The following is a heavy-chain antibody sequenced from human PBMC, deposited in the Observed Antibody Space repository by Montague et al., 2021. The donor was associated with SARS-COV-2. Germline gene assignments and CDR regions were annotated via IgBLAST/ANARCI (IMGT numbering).Heavy chain of an antibody. J-gene: IGHJ4*02. Sequence: SLRLSCAASGFTFSEYHMTWVRQAPGKGPQWVSYISRDSAEVYYAESVKGRFSISRDNDRSALYLQLNNLRNEDTATYYCARDSGITGADDYWGQGTLVVVSS. D-gene: IGHD1-14*01. CDR2: ISRDSAEV. CDR3: ARDSGITGADDY. V-gene: IGHV3-48*02. CDR1: GFTFSEYH.